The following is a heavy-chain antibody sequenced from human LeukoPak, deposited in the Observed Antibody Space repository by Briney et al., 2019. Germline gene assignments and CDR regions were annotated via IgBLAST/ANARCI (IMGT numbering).Heavy chain of an antibody. Sequence: GESLTLSCAASGFSFSSYSMSCVRQAPRKGLEWVSAIIGSGGSTYYADSLKGRFTISRDNSKNTLYLQINSLRTEDTAVHYCAKPAVAGTIRTCLDPWGQGTLVTVSS. D-gene: IGHD6-19*01. CDR2: IIGSGGST. V-gene: IGHV3-23*01. CDR1: GFSFSSYS. CDR3: AKPAVAGTIRTCLDP. J-gene: IGHJ5*02.